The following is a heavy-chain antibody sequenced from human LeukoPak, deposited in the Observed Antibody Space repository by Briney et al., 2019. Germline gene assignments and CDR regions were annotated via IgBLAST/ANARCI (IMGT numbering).Heavy chain of an antibody. CDR3: ARGRLDWSVSYRGYFDL. CDR2: VYYSGGT. J-gene: IGHJ4*02. Sequence: SETLSLICTVSDGSIISYYWSWIRQPPGKGLEGIGYVYYSGGTSYNTSLKSRVAISVDTSNTQFFVKLNSVTTADTAVYYCARGRLDWSVSYRGYFDLWGQGTLVTVSS. V-gene: IGHV4-59*01. CDR1: DGSIISYY. D-gene: IGHD3-3*01.